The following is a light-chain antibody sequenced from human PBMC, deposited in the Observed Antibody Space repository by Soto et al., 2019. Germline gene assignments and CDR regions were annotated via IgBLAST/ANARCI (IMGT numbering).Light chain of an antibody. Sequence: SIGDRVTITCRASQSISTWLAWYQQKPGKAPKFLIYDVSNLESGVPSRFSGTGSGTEFTLTISSLQPDDFATYYCQQYSSYPTFGQGTKVDIK. CDR2: DVS. CDR3: QQYSSYPT. J-gene: IGKJ1*01. CDR1: QSISTW. V-gene: IGKV1-5*01.